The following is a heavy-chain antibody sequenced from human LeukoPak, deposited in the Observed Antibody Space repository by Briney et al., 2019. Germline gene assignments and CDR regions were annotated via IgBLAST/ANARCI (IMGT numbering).Heavy chain of an antibody. CDR1: GFTFSSYS. CDR3: ARDRPTGASRLFVVQ. J-gene: IGHJ4*02. Sequence: GVSLRFSCAASGFTFSSYSMTWVRQAPGKGLEWISSMSSGGTYIYYADSVRGRFTISRDNAKNSLYLLMNSLRAEDTAVYYCARDRPTGASRLFVVQWGQGTLVTVSS. D-gene: IGHD3-3*01. CDR2: MSSGGTYI. V-gene: IGHV3-21*01.